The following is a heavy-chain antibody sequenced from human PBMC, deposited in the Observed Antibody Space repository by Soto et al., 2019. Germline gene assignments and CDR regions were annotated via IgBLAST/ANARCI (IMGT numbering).Heavy chain of an antibody. V-gene: IGHV4-39*01. Sequence: NPSETLSLTCTVSGDSITSDSWYWAWIRQPPGKGLEWIGSIYYSGSTYYNPSLKSRVTISVDTSQNQFFLRLSSVTAADTAVYYCARRLGTALGLYFDYWGQGTLVTVSS. CDR2: IYYSGST. D-gene: IGHD5-18*01. CDR3: ARRLGTALGLYFDY. J-gene: IGHJ4*02. CDR1: GDSITSDSWY.